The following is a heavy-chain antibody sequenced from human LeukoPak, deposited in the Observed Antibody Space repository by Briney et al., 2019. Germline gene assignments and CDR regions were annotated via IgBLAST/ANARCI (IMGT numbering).Heavy chain of an antibody. D-gene: IGHD3-22*01. J-gene: IGHJ3*02. Sequence: TLSLTCTVSGGSISSGGYYWSWIRQHPGKGLEWIGYIYYSGSTYYNPSLKSRVTISVDTSKNQFSLKLSSVTAADTAVYYCARRHRGYDAFDIWGQGTMVTASS. CDR3: ARRHRGYDAFDI. CDR2: IYYSGST. V-gene: IGHV4-31*03. CDR1: GGSISSGGYY.